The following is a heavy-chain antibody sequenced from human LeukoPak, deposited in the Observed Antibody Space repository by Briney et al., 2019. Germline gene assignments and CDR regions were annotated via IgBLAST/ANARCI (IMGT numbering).Heavy chain of an antibody. D-gene: IGHD3-10*01. CDR2: IHYSGST. Sequence: KSSETLSLTCTVSGGSISSSNYYWSWIRQPPGKGLEWIGYIHYSGSTNYNPSLKSRVTISVGTSKNQFSLKLSSVTAADTAVYYCARVEEGYGSGRRENYYYYYMDVWGTGTTVTISS. CDR3: ARVEEGYGSGRRENYYYYYMDV. J-gene: IGHJ6*03. V-gene: IGHV4-61*01. CDR1: GGSISSSNYY.